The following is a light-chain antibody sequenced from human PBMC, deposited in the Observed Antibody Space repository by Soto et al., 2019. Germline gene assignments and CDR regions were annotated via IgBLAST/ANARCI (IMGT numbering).Light chain of an antibody. Sequence: QSVLTQSPSASGTPGQRVTISCYGSSSNIGSYPVYWYQQLPGTAPKLLINSDDQRPSGVPDRFSASKSGTSASLAISGLLSEDEADDYCAAWDASLSGHVFGAGTKLTVL. CDR2: SDD. V-gene: IGLV1-47*02. CDR3: AAWDASLSGHV. J-gene: IGLJ1*01. CDR1: SSNIGSYP.